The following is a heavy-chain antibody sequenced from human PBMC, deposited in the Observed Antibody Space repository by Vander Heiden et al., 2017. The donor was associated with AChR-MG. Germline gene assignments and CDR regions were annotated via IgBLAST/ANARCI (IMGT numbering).Heavy chain of an antibody. J-gene: IGHJ4*02. Sequence: QVTLRESGPALVTPTQTLTLTCTFSGFSLSTSGMCVSWIRQPPGKALEWLALIDWDDDKYYSTSLKTRLTISKDTSKNQVVLTMTNMDPVDTATYYCARIRPGYCSGGRPDYWGQGTLVTVSS. D-gene: IGHD2-15*01. CDR2: IDWDDDK. V-gene: IGHV2-70*01. CDR1: GFSLSTSGMC. CDR3: ARIRPGYCSGGRPDY.